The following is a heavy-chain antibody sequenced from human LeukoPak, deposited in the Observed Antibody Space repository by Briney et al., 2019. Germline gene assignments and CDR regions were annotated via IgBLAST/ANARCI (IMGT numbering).Heavy chain of an antibody. CDR2: ISSSGSTI. CDR1: GGSFSGYY. J-gene: IGHJ6*02. Sequence: PSETLSLTCAVYGGSFSGYYWSWIRQAPGKGLEWVSYISSSGSTIYYADSVKGRFTISRDNAKNSLYLQMNSLRAEDTAVYYCARRQRWLQSTINYYGMDVWGQGTTVTVSS. V-gene: IGHV3-11*01. D-gene: IGHD5-24*01. CDR3: ARRQRWLQSTINYYGMDV.